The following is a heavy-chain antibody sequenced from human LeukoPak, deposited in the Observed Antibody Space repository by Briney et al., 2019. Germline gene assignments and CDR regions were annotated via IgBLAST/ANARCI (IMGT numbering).Heavy chain of an antibody. CDR1: GFTFSSYG. V-gene: IGHV3-53*01. D-gene: IGHD5-24*01. Sequence: PGGSLRLSCAASGFTFSSYGMHWVRQAPGKGLEWVSVIYSGGGTYYADSVKGRFTISRDNSKNTLYLQMNSLRAEDTAVYYCARGGLEMATIYFDYWGQGTLVTVSS. CDR2: IYSGGGT. CDR3: ARGGLEMATIYFDY. J-gene: IGHJ4*02.